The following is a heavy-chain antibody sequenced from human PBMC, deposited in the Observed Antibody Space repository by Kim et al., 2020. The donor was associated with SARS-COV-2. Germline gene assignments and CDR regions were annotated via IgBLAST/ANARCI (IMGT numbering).Heavy chain of an antibody. V-gene: IGHV3-48*03. CDR3: AALDSVQVPGGI. D-gene: IGHD3-10*01. Sequence: NVDCVKGRFTMSRDNAKNSVYLQMNSLRTEDTATYYCAALDSVQVPGGIWGQGTVVTVSS. J-gene: IGHJ4*02.